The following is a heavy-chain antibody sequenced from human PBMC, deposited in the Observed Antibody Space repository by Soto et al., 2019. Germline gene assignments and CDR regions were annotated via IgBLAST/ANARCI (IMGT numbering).Heavy chain of an antibody. CDR1: GFTVNSNY. D-gene: IGHD3-10*01. J-gene: IGHJ4*02. Sequence: HPGGSLRLSCAASGFTVNSNYMSWVRQAPGKGLEWVSVIYSGGSTYYSDSVRGRFIITRDNSKNTVDLGLNSVRAEGTAVYYCARGVPVRGATYYFDYWGRGTLVTVSS. V-gene: IGHV3-53*01. CDR2: IYSGGST. CDR3: ARGVPVRGATYYFDY.